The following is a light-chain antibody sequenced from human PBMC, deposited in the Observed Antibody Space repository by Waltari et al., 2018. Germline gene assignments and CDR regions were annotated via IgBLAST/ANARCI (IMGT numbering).Light chain of an antibody. CDR3: MQGLQHPWT. Sequence: EIVMTQTPLSLSVSPGQPASISCKSSQSLQYSDGKTYLSWYLQRPGQSPQLLISLVSCPFSGVPDRFSGSGSYKDFTLKMSRVEADDVGVYYCMQGLQHPWTFGQGTKVEI. V-gene: IGKV2-29*02. J-gene: IGKJ1*01. CDR1: QSLQYSDGKTY. CDR2: LVS.